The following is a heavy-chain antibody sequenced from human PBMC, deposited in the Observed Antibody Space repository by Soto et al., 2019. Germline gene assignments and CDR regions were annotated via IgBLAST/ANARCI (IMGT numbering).Heavy chain of an antibody. CDR2: ISYDGSNK. J-gene: IGHJ3*02. V-gene: IGHV3-30-3*01. Sequence: GGSLRLSCAASGFTFSSYAMHWVRQAPGKGLEWVAVISYDGSNKYYADSVKGRFTISRDNSKNTLYLQMNSLRAEDTAVYYCASHLITMIVVVNNDAFDIWGQGTMVTVSS. CDR1: GFTFSSYA. CDR3: ASHLITMIVVVNNDAFDI. D-gene: IGHD3-22*01.